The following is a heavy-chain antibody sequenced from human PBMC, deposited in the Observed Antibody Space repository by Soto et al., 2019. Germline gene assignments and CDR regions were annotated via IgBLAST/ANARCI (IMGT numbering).Heavy chain of an antibody. J-gene: IGHJ4*02. CDR3: ARLTRILAPNYDY. D-gene: IGHD2-15*01. CDR1: GGSISSYY. V-gene: IGHV4-59*08. CDR2: IYYSGST. Sequence: SETLSLTCTVSGGSISSYYWSWIRQPPGKGLEWIGYIYYSGSTNYNPSLKSRVTISVDTSKNQFSLKLSSVTAADTAVYYCARLTRILAPNYDYWGQGTLVTVSS.